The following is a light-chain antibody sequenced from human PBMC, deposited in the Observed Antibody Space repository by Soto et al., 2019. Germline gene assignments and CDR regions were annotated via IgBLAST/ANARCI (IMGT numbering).Light chain of an antibody. J-gene: IGLJ3*02. V-gene: IGLV2-23*01. CDR3: CSSAGYGTWV. CDR1: SSDVGSYNL. CDR2: EGS. Sequence: QSALTQPASVSGSPGQSITISCTGTSSDVGSYNLVSWYQQHPGTAPKLVMYEGSERPSGVSNRFSGSKSGNTASLTISGLQAEDEADYYCCSSAGYGTWVFGGWTKVTVL.